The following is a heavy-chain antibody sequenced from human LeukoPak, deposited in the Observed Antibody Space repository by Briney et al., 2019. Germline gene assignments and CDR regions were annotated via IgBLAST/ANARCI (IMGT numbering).Heavy chain of an antibody. CDR3: ARGHY. CDR2: INHSGST. V-gene: IGHV4-34*01. CDR1: GGPFSGYY. J-gene: IGHJ4*02. Sequence: ETLSLTCAVYGGPFSGYYWSWIRQPPGKGLEWIGEINHSGSTNYNPSLKSRVTISVDTSKNQFSLKLSSVTAADTAVYYCARGHYWGQGTLVTVSS.